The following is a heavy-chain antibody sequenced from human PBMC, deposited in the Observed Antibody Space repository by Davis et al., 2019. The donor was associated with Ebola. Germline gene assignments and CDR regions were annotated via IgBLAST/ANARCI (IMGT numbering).Heavy chain of an antibody. V-gene: IGHV1-46*01. CDR2: INTSDGFT. CDR3: GKGKLEELDY. Sequence: ASVKVSCKASGYTFTSYYMHWVRRAPGHGLEWMGTINTSDGFTSYAQEFQGRVTMTRDTSTSTVYMDLRSLRSEDTAVYYCGKGKLEELDYWGQGTLVTVSS. J-gene: IGHJ4*02. D-gene: IGHD1/OR15-1a*01. CDR1: GYTFTSYY.